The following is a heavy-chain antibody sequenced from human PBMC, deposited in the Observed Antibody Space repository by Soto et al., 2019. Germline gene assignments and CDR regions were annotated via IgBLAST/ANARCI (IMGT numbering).Heavy chain of an antibody. J-gene: IGHJ4*02. Sequence: GGSLRLSCAASGFTFSSYAMHWVRQAPGKGLEWVATISFNGVNEYYADSVKGRFTISRDNSKKTLFLQMNSLRGEDTALYYCARGRIAVAGPLPDYWGQGTLVTVSS. CDR3: ARGRIAVAGPLPDY. V-gene: IGHV3-30-3*01. CDR2: ISFNGVNE. D-gene: IGHD6-19*01. CDR1: GFTFSSYA.